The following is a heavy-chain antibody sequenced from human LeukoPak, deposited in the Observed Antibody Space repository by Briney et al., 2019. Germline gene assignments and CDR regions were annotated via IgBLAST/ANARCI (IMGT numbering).Heavy chain of an antibody. D-gene: IGHD6-13*01. V-gene: IGHV4-59*08. CDR2: DYYSGSS. CDR1: GGSITDYY. Sequence: SETLSLTCTVSGGSITDYYWGWIRQPPGKGLEWIGYDYYSGSSNYNPSLKSRVTISVDTSKNQFSLKLSSVTAADTAVYYCARRAGSAQSGYFDLWGRGTLVTVSS. J-gene: IGHJ2*01. CDR3: ARRAGSAQSGYFDL.